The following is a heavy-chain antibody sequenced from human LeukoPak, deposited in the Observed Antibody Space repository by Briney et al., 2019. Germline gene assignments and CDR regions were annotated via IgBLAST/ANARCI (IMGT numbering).Heavy chain of an antibody. CDR1: GGSISSGSDY. V-gene: IGHV4-61*02. CDR2: IYTSGST. J-gene: IGHJ4*02. CDR3: ASTGIAAAGSDY. Sequence: SETLSLTCTVSGGSISSGSDYWSWIRQPARKGLEWIGRIYTSGSTNYNPSLKSRVTISVDTSKNQFSLKLRSVTAADTAVYYCASTGIAAAGSDYWGQGTLVTVSS. D-gene: IGHD6-13*01.